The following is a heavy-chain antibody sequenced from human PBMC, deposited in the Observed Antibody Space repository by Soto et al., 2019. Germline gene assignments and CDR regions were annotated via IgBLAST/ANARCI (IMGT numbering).Heavy chain of an antibody. CDR3: ARWGIAAGDY. J-gene: IGHJ4*02. D-gene: IGHD6-13*01. V-gene: IGHV3-33*01. Sequence: QVQLVESGGGVVQPGRSLRLSCAASGFTFSSYGMHWVRQAPGKGLEWVAVIWYDGSNKYYADSVKGRFTISRVNSKNTLYLQMNSLRAEDTAVYYCARWGIAAGDYWGQATLVTVSS. CDR1: GFTFSSYG. CDR2: IWYDGSNK.